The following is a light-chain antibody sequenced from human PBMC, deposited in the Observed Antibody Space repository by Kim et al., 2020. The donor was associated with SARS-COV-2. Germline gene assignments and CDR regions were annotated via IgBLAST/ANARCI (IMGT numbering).Light chain of an antibody. CDR1: SGSVSAGHY. CDR3: MLYLGNGISV. Sequence: QTVVTQEPSLSVSPGGTVTLTCGLSSGSVSAGHYPTWSQQTPGHLPRTLIYTTNTRSSGVPDRCSGAILGNKAALTITGAQADDDSHYYCMLYLGNGISVFGGGTQLTVL. CDR2: TTN. J-gene: IGLJ3*02. V-gene: IGLV8-61*01.